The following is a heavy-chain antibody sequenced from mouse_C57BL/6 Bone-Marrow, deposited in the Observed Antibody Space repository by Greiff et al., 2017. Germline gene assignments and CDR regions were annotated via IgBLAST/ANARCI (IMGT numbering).Heavy chain of an antibody. J-gene: IGHJ2*01. V-gene: IGHV5-12*01. CDR3: AGGSGSSTHYFDY. CDR1: GFTFSDYY. Sequence: EVKLVESGGGLVQPGGSLKLSCEASGFTFSDYYMYWVRQTPEKRLEWVAYISTGGGSTYYPDTVKGRFTISRDNAKNTLYLLLSRLKSEDTAMYYCAGGSGSSTHYFDYWGQGTTLTVSS. CDR2: ISTGGGST. D-gene: IGHD1-1*01.